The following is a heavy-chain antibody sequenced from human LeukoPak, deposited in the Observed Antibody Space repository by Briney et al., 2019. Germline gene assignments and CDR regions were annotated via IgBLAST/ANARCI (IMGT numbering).Heavy chain of an antibody. V-gene: IGHV1-3*01. Sequence: ASVKVSCKASGYTFTSYAMHWVRQAPGQRLEWMGWINAGNGNTKYSQKFQGRVTITRDTSASTAYMELSSLRSEDTAVYYCACSVTAQFQGDYWGQGTLVTVSS. CDR3: ACSVTAQFQGDY. D-gene: IGHD2-21*02. CDR2: INAGNGNT. CDR1: GYTFTSYA. J-gene: IGHJ4*02.